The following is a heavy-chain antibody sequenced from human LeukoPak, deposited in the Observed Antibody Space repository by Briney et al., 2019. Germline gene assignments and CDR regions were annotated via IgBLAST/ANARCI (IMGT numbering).Heavy chain of an antibody. Sequence: GGSLRLSCAASGFAFSSFAMHWVRQPPGTGLEWVAIISYDGSNKYYADSVRGRFTISRDNSKNALYLQMNSLRPEDTAVYYCARDQYYDTLTGYPRHTPHGMDVWGQGTTVTVSS. CDR3: ARDQYYDTLTGYPRHTPHGMDV. D-gene: IGHD3-9*01. CDR1: GFAFSSFA. CDR2: ISYDGSNK. V-gene: IGHV3-30-3*01. J-gene: IGHJ6*02.